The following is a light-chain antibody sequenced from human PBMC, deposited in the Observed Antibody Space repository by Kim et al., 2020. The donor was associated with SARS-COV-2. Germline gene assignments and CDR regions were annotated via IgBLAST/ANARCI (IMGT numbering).Light chain of an antibody. CDR2: DAS. Sequence: IVLTQSPATLSLSPGERATLSCRASQSVSSHLAWYQQKPGQAPRLLIYDASSRATGIPARFSGSGSGTDFTLTISSLEPEDFAVYYCQHYSSWPLTFGGGTKVDIK. CDR1: QSVSSH. CDR3: QHYSSWPLT. J-gene: IGKJ4*01. V-gene: IGKV3-11*01.